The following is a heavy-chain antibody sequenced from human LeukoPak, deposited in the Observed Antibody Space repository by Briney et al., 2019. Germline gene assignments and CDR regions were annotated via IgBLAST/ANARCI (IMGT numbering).Heavy chain of an antibody. CDR3: ARRAGSTSGDAFDI. Sequence: SQTLSLTCTVSGGSISSGGYYWGWIRQHPGRGLEWFGYIYYSGSTYYSPSLKSRLTISVDTSKNQFSVKLTSVTAADTALYYCARRAGSTSGDAFDIWGQGTMVAVSS. D-gene: IGHD2-2*01. V-gene: IGHV4-31*03. J-gene: IGHJ3*02. CDR1: GGSISSGGYY. CDR2: IYYSGST.